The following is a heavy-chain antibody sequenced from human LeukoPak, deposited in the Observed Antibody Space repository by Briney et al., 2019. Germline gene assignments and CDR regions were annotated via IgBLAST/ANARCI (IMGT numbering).Heavy chain of an antibody. J-gene: IGHJ4*02. CDR1: GFTFSSYS. Sequence: PGGSPRLSCAASGFTFSSYSMNWVRQAPGKGLEWVSSISSSSSYIYYADSVKGRFTISRDNAKNSLYLQMNSLRAEDTAVYYCARDLPDDILTGYYSGLGYWGQGTLVTVSS. D-gene: IGHD3-9*01. CDR3: ARDLPDDILTGYYSGLGY. CDR2: ISSSSSYI. V-gene: IGHV3-21*01.